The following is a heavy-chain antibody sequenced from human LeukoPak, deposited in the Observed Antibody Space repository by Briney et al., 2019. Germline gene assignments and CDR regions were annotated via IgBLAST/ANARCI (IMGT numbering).Heavy chain of an antibody. Sequence: SETLSLTCAVYGGSFSGYYWSWIRQPPGKGLEWIGEINHSGSTNYNPSLKSRVTISVDTSKNQFSLKPSSVTAADTAVYYCARGGSGSYYKAGYYMDVWGKGTTVTVSS. CDR3: ARGGSGSYYKAGYYMDV. V-gene: IGHV4-34*01. CDR2: INHSGST. J-gene: IGHJ6*03. CDR1: GGSFSGYY. D-gene: IGHD3-10*01.